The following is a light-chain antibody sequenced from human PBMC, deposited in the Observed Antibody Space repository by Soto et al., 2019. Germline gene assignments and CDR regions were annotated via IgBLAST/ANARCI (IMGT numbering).Light chain of an antibody. CDR1: QTVTSSQ. V-gene: IGKV3-20*01. Sequence: ETVWTQSPATLSLSPGARATLSCRARQTVTSSQLAWYQKKFGQAPRLLIYGASSRATGIPDRFSGSGSGPDFALTISRLEPEDFAVYYCQQCDSSPFTFGQGTKLEIK. CDR2: GAS. CDR3: QQCDSSPFT. J-gene: IGKJ2*01.